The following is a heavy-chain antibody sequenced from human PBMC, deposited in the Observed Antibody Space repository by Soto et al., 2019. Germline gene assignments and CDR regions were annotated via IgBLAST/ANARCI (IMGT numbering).Heavy chain of an antibody. CDR2: INGVGTYT. D-gene: IGHD3-3*01. V-gene: IGHV3-74*01. CDR1: GFTFSEYW. Sequence: EVQLVESGGGSAQPGGSLRLSCAASGFTFSEYWIHWVRQAPGKGPMWVSRINGVGTYTNYADSVRGRFSISRDNSGNTVYLQLHSLRAEDTAIYYCVRDFRIYDFWGRGAPVTVSS. J-gene: IGHJ4*02. CDR3: VRDFRIYDF.